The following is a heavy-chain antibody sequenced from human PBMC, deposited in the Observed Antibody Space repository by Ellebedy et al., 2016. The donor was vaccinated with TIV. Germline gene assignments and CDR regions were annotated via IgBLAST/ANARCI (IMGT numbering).Heavy chain of an antibody. CDR3: AGDIYYYTSGAWYSRFY. Sequence: GGSLRLXXAPSGFTFSNYWMSWVRQAPGKGLEWVANINQDESQKNYVDSVKGRFTLSRDNAKNSLYLQMNSLRAEDTAVYYCAGDIYYYTSGAWYSRFYWGQGTLVTVSS. CDR1: GFTFSNYW. V-gene: IGHV3-7*01. D-gene: IGHD3-22*01. CDR2: INQDESQK. J-gene: IGHJ4*02.